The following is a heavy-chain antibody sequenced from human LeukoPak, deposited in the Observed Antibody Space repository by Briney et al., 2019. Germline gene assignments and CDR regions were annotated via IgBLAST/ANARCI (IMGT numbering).Heavy chain of an antibody. D-gene: IGHD6-19*01. CDR3: ARILDSAWGELGY. V-gene: IGHV3-30*03. J-gene: IGHJ4*02. CDR2: IAHDGRNK. CDR1: GFTFNNYV. Sequence: GGSLKLSCADSGFTFNNYVMQWVRQAPGKGLEWVALIAHDGRNKYYADSVKGRFTISRENSKNTVYLQMNSLRAEDTAVYYCARILDSAWGELGYWGQGTLVTVSS.